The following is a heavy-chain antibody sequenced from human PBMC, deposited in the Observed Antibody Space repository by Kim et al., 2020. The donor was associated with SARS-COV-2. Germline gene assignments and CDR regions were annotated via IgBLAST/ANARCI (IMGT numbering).Heavy chain of an antibody. CDR2: IYTSGST. Sequence: SETLSLTCTVSGGSISSGSYYWSWIRQPAGKGLEWIGRIYTSGSTNYNPSLKSRVTISVDTSKNQFSLKLSSVTAADTAVYYCARGPVYCSSTSCLYYYYGMDVWGQGTTVTVSS. CDR3: ARGPVYCSSTSCLYYYYGMDV. J-gene: IGHJ6*02. V-gene: IGHV4-61*02. CDR1: GGSISSGSYY. D-gene: IGHD2-2*01.